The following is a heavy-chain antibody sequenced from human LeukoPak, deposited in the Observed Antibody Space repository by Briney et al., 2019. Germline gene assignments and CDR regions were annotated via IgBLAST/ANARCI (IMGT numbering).Heavy chain of an antibody. CDR1: GYTFTGYY. Sequence: ASVKVSCKASGYTFTGYYMHWVRQAPGQGLEWMGWINPNSGGSNYAQKFQGRVTMTRDTSISTAYMELGRLRSDDTAVYYCARDQWTHDSSGQTDYWGQGTLVTVSS. CDR3: ARDQWTHDSSGQTDY. J-gene: IGHJ4*02. CDR2: INPNSGGS. D-gene: IGHD3-22*01. V-gene: IGHV1-2*02.